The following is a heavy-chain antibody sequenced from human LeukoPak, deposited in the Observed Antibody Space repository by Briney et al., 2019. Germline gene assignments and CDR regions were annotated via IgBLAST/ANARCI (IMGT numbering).Heavy chain of an antibody. CDR2: IYSGGST. CDR1: GFTVSSNY. J-gene: IGHJ4*02. D-gene: IGHD3-10*01. CDR3: AREVQYYGSGSYSGYFDY. V-gene: IGHV3-53*04. Sequence: GGSLRLSCAASGFTVSSNYMSWVRQAPGKGLEWVSVIYSGGSTYYADSVKGRFTISRHNSKNTLYIQMNSLRAEDTAVYYCAREVQYYGSGSYSGYFDYWGQGTLVTVSS.